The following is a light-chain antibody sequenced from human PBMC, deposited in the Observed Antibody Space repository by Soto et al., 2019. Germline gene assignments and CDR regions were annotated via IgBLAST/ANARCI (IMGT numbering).Light chain of an antibody. Sequence: SPLTQASTVSDSPGQSICISCTGGSSEVGGSNFDSSCRQDSGQPPKLIIYAVANRPSGDFHRFSVSMPGPAASLIFSGLQTEDEADYYCVSYTSSTTDVFGTPTKVTVL. CDR3: VSYTSSTTDV. CDR1: SSEVGGSNF. V-gene: IGLV2-14*03. CDR2: AVA. J-gene: IGLJ1*01.